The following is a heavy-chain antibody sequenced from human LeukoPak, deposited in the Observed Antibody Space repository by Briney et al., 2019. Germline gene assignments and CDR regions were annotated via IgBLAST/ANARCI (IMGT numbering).Heavy chain of an antibody. Sequence: PSETLSLTCAVYGGSFSGYYWSWIRQPPGKGLEWIGEINHSGSTNYNPSLKSRVTISVDTSKNQFSLKLSSVTAADTAVYYCARPSSLYPRPRGAFDIWGQGTMVTVSS. D-gene: IGHD2-8*01. CDR3: ARPSSLYPRPRGAFDI. J-gene: IGHJ3*02. V-gene: IGHV4-34*01. CDR2: INHSGST. CDR1: GGSFSGYY.